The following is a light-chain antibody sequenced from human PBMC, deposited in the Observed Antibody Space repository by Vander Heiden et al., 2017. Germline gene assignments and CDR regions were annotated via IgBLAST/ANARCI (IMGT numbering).Light chain of an antibody. Sequence: QSALTQPPSASGTPEQRVTISCSGSSSNIGRNTVNWYQQLPGKAPKVLMYGINQRPSGVPDRFSGSKSGTTAFLAISGLQSEDEAVYYCAAWDDSLVLFGGGTNLTVL. J-gene: IGLJ2*01. CDR3: AAWDDSLVL. V-gene: IGLV1-44*01. CDR2: GIN. CDR1: SSNIGRNT.